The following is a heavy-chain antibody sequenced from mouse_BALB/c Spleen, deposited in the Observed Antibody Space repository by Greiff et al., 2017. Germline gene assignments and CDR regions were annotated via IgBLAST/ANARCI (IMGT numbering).Heavy chain of an antibody. J-gene: IGHJ2*01. D-gene: IGHD1-1*01. Sequence: VQLQQSGAGLVRPGASVKLSCPASGFNIKDPYMPWVKQRPEQGLEWIGRIDPANGNTKYDPKFQGKATITADTSSNTAYLQLSSLTSEDTAVYYCARRGYYGPWWGQGTTLTVSS. CDR2: IDPANGNT. CDR3: ARRGYYGPW. CDR1: GFNIKDPY. V-gene: IGHV14-3*02.